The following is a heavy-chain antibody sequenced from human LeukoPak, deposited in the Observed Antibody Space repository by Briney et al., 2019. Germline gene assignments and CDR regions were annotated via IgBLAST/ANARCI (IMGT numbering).Heavy chain of an antibody. J-gene: IGHJ5*02. CDR2: IYYSGST. D-gene: IGHD3-22*01. CDR1: GGSISSYY. CDR3: ARLFYSGGYYDLHNWFDP. Sequence: PSETPSLTCTVSGGSISSYYWSWIRQPPGKGLEWIGYIYYSGSTNYNPSLKSRVTISVDTSKNQFSLKLSSVTAADTAVYYCARLFYSGGYYDLHNWFDPWGQGTLVTVSS. V-gene: IGHV4-59*08.